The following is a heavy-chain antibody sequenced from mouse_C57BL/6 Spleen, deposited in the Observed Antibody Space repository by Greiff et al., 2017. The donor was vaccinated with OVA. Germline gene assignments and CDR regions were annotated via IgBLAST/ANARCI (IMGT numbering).Heavy chain of an antibody. CDR2: IYPGDGAT. Sequence: VQGVESGPELVKPGASVKISCKASGYAFSSSWMNWVKQRPGKGLEWIGRIYPGDGATNYNGKFKGKATLTADKSSSTAYMQLSSLTSEDSAVYFCAEVYGSSFMDYWGQGTSVTVSS. J-gene: IGHJ4*01. D-gene: IGHD1-1*01. V-gene: IGHV1-82*01. CDR1: GYAFSSSW. CDR3: AEVYGSSFMDY.